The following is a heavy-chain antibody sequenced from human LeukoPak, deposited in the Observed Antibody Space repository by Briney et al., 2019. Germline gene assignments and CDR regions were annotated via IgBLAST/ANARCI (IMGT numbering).Heavy chain of an antibody. J-gene: IGHJ4*02. CDR3: ASHYGSGSTYFDY. CDR1: GFTFSNYA. Sequence: GGSLRLSCAASGFTFSNYAMSWVRQAPGKGLEWVSTISSSAGTTYYADSVKGRFTISRDNFRNTLYLQMNSLRAEDTAVYYCASHYGSGSTYFDYWGQGTLVTVSS. CDR2: ISSSAGTT. D-gene: IGHD3-10*01. V-gene: IGHV3-23*01.